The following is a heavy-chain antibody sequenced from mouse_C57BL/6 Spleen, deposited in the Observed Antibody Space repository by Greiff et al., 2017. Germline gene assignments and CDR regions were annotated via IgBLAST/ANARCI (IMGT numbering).Heavy chain of an antibody. J-gene: IGHJ4*01. Sequence: QVQLQQSGAELVKPGASVKMSCKASGYTFTSYWITWVKQRPGQGLEWIGDIYPGSGSTNYNEKFKSKAILTVDTSSSTAYMQLSSLTSEDSAVYYCARESSYGYYAMDYWGQGTSVTVSS. CDR3: ARESSYGYYAMDY. CDR1: GYTFTSYW. D-gene: IGHD1-1*01. CDR2: IYPGSGST. V-gene: IGHV1-55*01.